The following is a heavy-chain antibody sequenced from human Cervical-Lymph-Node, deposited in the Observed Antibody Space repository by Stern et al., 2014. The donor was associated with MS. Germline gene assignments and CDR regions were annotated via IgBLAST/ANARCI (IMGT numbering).Heavy chain of an antibody. V-gene: IGHV3-9*01. J-gene: IGHJ5*02. D-gene: IGHD6-13*01. Sequence: EVQLVESGGGLVQPGRSLRLSCAASGFTFDDYAMHWVRKAPGKGLEWVSGISWNSGSIGYADSVKGRFTISRDNAKNSLYLQMNSLRAEDTALYYCAKAGYSSSWYNWFDPWGQGTLVTVSS. CDR3: AKAGYSSSWYNWFDP. CDR2: ISWNSGSI. CDR1: GFTFDDYA.